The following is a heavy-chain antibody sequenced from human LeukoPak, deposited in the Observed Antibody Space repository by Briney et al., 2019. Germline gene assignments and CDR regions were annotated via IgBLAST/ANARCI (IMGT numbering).Heavy chain of an antibody. J-gene: IGHJ4*02. V-gene: IGHV1-46*01. CDR2: INPGGGST. Sequence: ASVKVSCKASGYIFTSYYMHWVRQAPGQGLEWMGIINPGGGSTSYAQKFQGRVTMTRDTSTSTVYMELSSLRSEDTAVYYCARDAYYYDSSGYYGFGVDYWGQGTLVTVSS. D-gene: IGHD3-22*01. CDR3: ARDAYYYDSSGYYGFGVDY. CDR1: GYIFTSYY.